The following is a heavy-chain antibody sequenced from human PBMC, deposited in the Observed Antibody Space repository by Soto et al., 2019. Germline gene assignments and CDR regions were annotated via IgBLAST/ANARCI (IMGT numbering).Heavy chain of an antibody. J-gene: IGHJ3*02. Sequence: QVQLVQSGAEVKKPGTSVKVSCEVSGGTFSNYAITWVRQAPGQGLEWLGGAIPVYGSTNYAQKVQGRVTITAGESATTTIMEMSSIISDDTAVYYCARRGVANSRDAFDIWGQGTLVTVS. CDR2: AIPVYGST. V-gene: IGHV1-69*01. CDR3: ARRGVANSRDAFDI. CDR1: GGTFSNYA. D-gene: IGHD1-26*01.